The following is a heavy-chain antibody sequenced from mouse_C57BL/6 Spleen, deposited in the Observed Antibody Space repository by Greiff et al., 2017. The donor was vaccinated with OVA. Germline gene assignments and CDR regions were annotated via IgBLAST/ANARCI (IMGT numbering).Heavy chain of an antibody. Sequence: VQLQQSGAELVKPGASVKLSCKASGYTFTEYTIHWVKQRSGQGLEWIGWFYPGSGSIKYNEKFKDKATLTADKSSSTVYMVLSRLTSEDSAVYFCARHVNYYGSSYEAWFAYWGQGTLVTVSA. CDR1: GYTFTEYT. CDR3: ARHVNYYGSSYEAWFAY. CDR2: FYPGSGSI. D-gene: IGHD1-1*01. V-gene: IGHV1-62-2*01. J-gene: IGHJ3*01.